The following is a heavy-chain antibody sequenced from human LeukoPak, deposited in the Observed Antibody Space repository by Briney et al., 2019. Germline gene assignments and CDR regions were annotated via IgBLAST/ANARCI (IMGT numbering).Heavy chain of an antibody. D-gene: IGHD6-19*01. CDR2: IIPIFGTA. V-gene: IGHV1-69*13. CDR1: GGTFSSYA. J-gene: IGHJ4*02. Sequence: ASVKVSCKASGGTFSSYAISWVRQAPGQGLEWMGGIIPIFGTANYAQKFQGRVTITADESTSTAYMELSSLRSEDTAVYYCARDGSILYSSGRYDYWGQGTLVTVSS. CDR3: ARDGSILYSSGRYDY.